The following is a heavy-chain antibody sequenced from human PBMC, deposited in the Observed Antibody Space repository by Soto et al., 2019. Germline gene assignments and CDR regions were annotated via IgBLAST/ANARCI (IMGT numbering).Heavy chain of an antibody. D-gene: IGHD5-12*01. CDR1: GGSISSSSYY. V-gene: IGHV4-39*01. Sequence: SETLSLTCTVTGGSISSSSYYWGWIRQPPGKGLEWIGSIYYSGSTYYNPSLKSRVTISVDTSKNQFSLKLSSVTAADTAVYYCARRAGRVATIGSYYFDYWGQGTLVTVSS. J-gene: IGHJ4*02. CDR3: ARRAGRVATIGSYYFDY. CDR2: IYYSGST.